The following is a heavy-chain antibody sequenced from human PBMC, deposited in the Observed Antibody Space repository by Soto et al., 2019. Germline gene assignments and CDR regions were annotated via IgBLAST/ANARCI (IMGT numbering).Heavy chain of an antibody. J-gene: IGHJ3*02. CDR2: IYPGDSDT. CDR1: GYGFTCDW. D-gene: IGHD5-12*01. CDR3: ARQGNSDDALYR. V-gene: IGHV5-51*01. Sequence: GEALMICCKGSGYGFTCDWIGWVRQMPGKGLEWMGIIYPGDSDTRYSPSFQGQVTIPADKSISTAYLQWRSLKASETAMYYCARQGNSDDALYRWGQGTMVPVSS.